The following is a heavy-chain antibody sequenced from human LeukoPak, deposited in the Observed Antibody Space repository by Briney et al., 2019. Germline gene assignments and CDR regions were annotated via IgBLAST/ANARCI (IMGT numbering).Heavy chain of an antibody. CDR3: ASPTVSGSHWLDLDY. V-gene: IGHV1-2*02. Sequence: ASVKVSCKASAYTFTGYYMHWVRQAPGQGLEWMGWINPNSGGTKYAQKFQGRVTMTRDTSISTAYMELSRLRSDDTAVYYCASPTVSGSHWLDLDYWGQGTLVTVSS. CDR2: INPNSGGT. CDR1: AYTFTGYY. J-gene: IGHJ4*02. D-gene: IGHD1-26*01.